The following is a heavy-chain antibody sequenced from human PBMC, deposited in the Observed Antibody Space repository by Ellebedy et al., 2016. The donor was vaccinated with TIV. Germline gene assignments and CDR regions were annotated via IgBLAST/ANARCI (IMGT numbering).Heavy chain of an antibody. J-gene: IGHJ5*02. Sequence: SETLSLTXAVYGGSFSGYYWSWIRQPPGKGLEWIGEINHSGSTNYNPSLKSRVTISVDTSKNQFSLKLSSVTAADTAVYYCARDDRGGMVWFDPWGQGTLVTVSS. V-gene: IGHV4-34*01. CDR1: GGSFSGYY. CDR3: ARDDRGGMVWFDP. CDR2: INHSGST. D-gene: IGHD3-16*01.